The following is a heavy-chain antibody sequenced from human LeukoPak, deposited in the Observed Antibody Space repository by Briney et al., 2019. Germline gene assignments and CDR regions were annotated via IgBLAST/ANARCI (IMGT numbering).Heavy chain of an antibody. D-gene: IGHD2-8*01. CDR2: MSPNSGNT. V-gene: IGHV1-8*01. Sequence: ASVKVSCKASGYTFTSYDINWVRQATGQGLEWVGWMSPNSGNTGYAQKFQGRVTMNRNTSISTAYMELSSLRCEDTAVYYCARLSGYAFDYWGQGTLVTVSS. CDR1: GYTFTSYD. J-gene: IGHJ4*02. CDR3: ARLSGYAFDY.